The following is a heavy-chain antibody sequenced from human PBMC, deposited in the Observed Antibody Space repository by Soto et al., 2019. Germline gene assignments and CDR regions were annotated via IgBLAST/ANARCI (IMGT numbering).Heavy chain of an antibody. Sequence: QVQLVQSGAEVKKPGASVKVSCKASGYTFTSYYFHWVRQAPGQGLEWMGLVSPLTGSTTYAQKFQGRVNMTRDTSTSTVYMELSSLRSEDTALYYCARGVVPAAKGGVYFDYWGQGTLVTVSS. CDR2: VSPLTGST. CDR1: GYTFTSYY. CDR3: ARGVVPAAKGGVYFDY. V-gene: IGHV1-46*01. D-gene: IGHD2-2*01. J-gene: IGHJ4*02.